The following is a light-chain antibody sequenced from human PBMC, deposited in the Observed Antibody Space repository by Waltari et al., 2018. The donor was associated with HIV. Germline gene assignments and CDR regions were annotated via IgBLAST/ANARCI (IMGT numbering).Light chain of an antibody. V-gene: IGLV3-1*01. CDR1: KLGDKY. J-gene: IGLJ2*01. Sequence: SYELTQPPSVSVSPGQTASITCSGDKLGDKYACWYQQKPGQSPVLVIYQDSKRPSGFLGRFSGSTSGNTATLTISGTQAMDEADYYCQAWDSSTYVVFGGGTKLTVL. CDR3: QAWDSSTYVV. CDR2: QDS.